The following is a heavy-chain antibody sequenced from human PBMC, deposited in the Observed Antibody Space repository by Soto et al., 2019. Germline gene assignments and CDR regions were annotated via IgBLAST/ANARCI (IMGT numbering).Heavy chain of an antibody. CDR3: GRVSTVTNLDY. J-gene: IGHJ4*01. V-gene: IGHV4-59*01. CDR1: EASICRSY. D-gene: IGHD4-4*01. CDR2: IFYSGST. Sequence: PFEPLSHTCTVSEASICRSYWTWIRQPPGKGLEWMGYIFYSGSTNYNPSLSGRVSMTVDTSKNQVSLNLRSVTAADTSVFYWGRVSTVTNLDYWAHGMLVPVSS.